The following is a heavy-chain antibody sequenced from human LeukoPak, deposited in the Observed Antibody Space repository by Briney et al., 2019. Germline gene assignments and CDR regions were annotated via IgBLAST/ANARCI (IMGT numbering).Heavy chain of an antibody. CDR3: ARDVRYASGWSTPES. CDR1: GGSIINHY. D-gene: IGHD6-19*01. V-gene: IGHV4-4*07. J-gene: IGHJ5*02. CDR2: IYSSGSA. Sequence: SSETLSLTCTVSGGSIINHYWSWIRQPAGKGLEWIGRIYSSGSANYSPSLKSRVSMSIDTSNNHFSLNLTSLTAADTALYFCARDVRYASGWSTPESWGQGTLVTVSS.